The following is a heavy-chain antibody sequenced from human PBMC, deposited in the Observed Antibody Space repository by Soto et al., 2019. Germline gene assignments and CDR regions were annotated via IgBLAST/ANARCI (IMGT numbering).Heavy chain of an antibody. CDR1: GGSISSGYYY. CDR2: IYYSGST. J-gene: IGHJ5*02. V-gene: IGHV4-30-4*01. D-gene: IGHD2-2*02. CDR3: ARGCLGYCSSTSCYTADFWFDP. Sequence: SETLSLTCSVSGGSISSGYYYWSWIRQPPGKGLEWIGNIYYSGSTYYNPSLKSRVTISVDTSKNQFSLKLSSVTAADTAVYYCARGCLGYCSSTSCYTADFWFDPWGQGTLVTVSS.